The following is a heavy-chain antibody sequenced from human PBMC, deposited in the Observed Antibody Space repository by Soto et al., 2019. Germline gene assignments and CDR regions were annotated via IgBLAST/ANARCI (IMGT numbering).Heavy chain of an antibody. D-gene: IGHD1-1*01. CDR1: GGSFSGYY. J-gene: IGHJ6*03. Sequence: SETLSLTCAVYGGSFSGYYWSWIRQPPGKGLEWIGEINHSGSTNYNPSLKSRVTISVDTSKNQFSLKLSSVTAADTAVYYCARGSRDMEPTAERKYYYYMDVWGKGTTVTVSS. CDR3: ARGSRDMEPTAERKYYYYMDV. CDR2: INHSGST. V-gene: IGHV4-34*01.